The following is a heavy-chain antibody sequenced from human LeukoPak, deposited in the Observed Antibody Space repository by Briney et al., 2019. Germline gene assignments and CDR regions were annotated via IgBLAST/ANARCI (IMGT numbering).Heavy chain of an antibody. D-gene: IGHD5-18*01. CDR1: GFTFRNYA. Sequence: GGSLRLSCAASGFTFRNYAMSWVRQAPGKGLEWGGHIKSESDGGTADSAAPVKGRFTISRDDSKNTLYLQMNSLKTEDTAVYYCTTEYTFGADFFDYWGQGTLVTVSS. V-gene: IGHV3-15*01. CDR3: TTEYTFGADFFDY. J-gene: IGHJ4*02. CDR2: IKSESDGGTA.